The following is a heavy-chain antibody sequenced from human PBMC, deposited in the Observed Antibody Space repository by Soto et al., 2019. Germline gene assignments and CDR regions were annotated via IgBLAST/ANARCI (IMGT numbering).Heavy chain of an antibody. CDR1: GFTFNIYW. V-gene: IGHV3-74*01. D-gene: IGHD1-1*01. J-gene: IGHJ4*02. Sequence: GGSLILSCAASGFTFNIYWMHWVRQAPGKGLEWVSRIDNDGSATTYADSVKGRFTISRDNAKNTLFLQMNTLRVDDTAVYYCARDNWNAYWGQGTLVTXSS. CDR2: IDNDGSAT. CDR3: ARDNWNAY.